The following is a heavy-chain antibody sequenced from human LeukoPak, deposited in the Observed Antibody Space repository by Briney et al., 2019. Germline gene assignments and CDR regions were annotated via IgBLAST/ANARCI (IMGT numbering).Heavy chain of an antibody. D-gene: IGHD3-16*02. CDR2: IYTSGST. J-gene: IGHJ4*02. Sequence: PSETLSLTCTVSGGSISSYYWSWIRQPAGKGLEWIGRIYTSGSTNYNPSLKSRVTMSVDTSKNQFSLKLSSVTAADTAVYYCARDSLYYDYVWGSYRPYYFDYWGQGTLVTVSS. V-gene: IGHV4-4*07. CDR1: GGSISSYY. CDR3: ARDSLYYDYVWGSYRPYYFDY.